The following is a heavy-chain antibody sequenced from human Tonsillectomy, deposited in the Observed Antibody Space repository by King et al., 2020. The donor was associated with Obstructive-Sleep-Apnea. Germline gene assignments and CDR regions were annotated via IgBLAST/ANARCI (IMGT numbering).Heavy chain of an antibody. Sequence: VQLVESGGGLVQPGGSLRLSCAASGFTFSDYAMSWVRQAPGKGLEWVSAIRGGGGSGGSTYYADSVKGRLTISRDNSQNTLYLQMNSLRAEDTAVYYCAKVLGAATYYYYYGMDVWGQGTTVTVSS. CDR3: AKVLGAATYYYYYGMDV. J-gene: IGHJ6*02. V-gene: IGHV3-23*04. CDR2: IRGGGGSGGST. D-gene: IGHD1-26*01. CDR1: GFTFSDYA.